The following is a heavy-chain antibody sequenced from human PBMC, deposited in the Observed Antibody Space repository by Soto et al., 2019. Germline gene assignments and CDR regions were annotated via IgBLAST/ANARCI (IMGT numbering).Heavy chain of an antibody. D-gene: IGHD3-16*02. Sequence: EVQLLESGGDLARPGGSLRLSCTASGFTFPRFTMTWVRQAPGKGLEWVSSIYGSAGRVFYADSVKGRFSISRDNSRDTVYLQMNSLRVEDTAVYYCAKDREPDDRWDIDFWGQGTRVTVSS. CDR2: IYGSAGRV. CDR3: AKDREPDDRWDIDF. V-gene: IGHV3-23*01. J-gene: IGHJ4*02. CDR1: GFTFPRFT.